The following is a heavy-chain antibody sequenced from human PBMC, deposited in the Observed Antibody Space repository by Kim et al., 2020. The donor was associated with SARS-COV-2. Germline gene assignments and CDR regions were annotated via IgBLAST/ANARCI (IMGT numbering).Heavy chain of an antibody. CDR3: TRREDRAWWYFDL. CDR2: IRSKANSYAT. V-gene: IGHV3-73*01. CDR1: GFTFSGSA. J-gene: IGHJ2*01. Sequence: GGSLRLSCAASGFTFSGSAMHWVRQASGKGLEWVGRIRSKANSYATAYAASVKGRFTISRDDSKNTAYLQMNSLKTEDTAVYYCTRREDRAWWYFDLWGRGTLVTVSS.